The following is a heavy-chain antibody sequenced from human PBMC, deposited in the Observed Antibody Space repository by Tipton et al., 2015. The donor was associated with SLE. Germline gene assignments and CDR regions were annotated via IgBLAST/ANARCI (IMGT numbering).Heavy chain of an antibody. V-gene: IGHV4-34*01. CDR2: IYHSGST. CDR1: GGSFSGYY. D-gene: IGHD3/OR15-3a*01. CDR3: ARGGLGLDY. J-gene: IGHJ4*02. Sequence: TLSLTCAVYGGSFSGYYWSWIRQPPGKGLEWIGSIYHSGSTYYNPSLKSRVTISVDTSKNQFSLKLSSVTAADTAVYYCARGGLGLDYWGQGTLVTVSS.